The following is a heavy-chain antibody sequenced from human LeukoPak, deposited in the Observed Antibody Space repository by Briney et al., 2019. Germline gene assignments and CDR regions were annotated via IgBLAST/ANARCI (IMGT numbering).Heavy chain of an antibody. D-gene: IGHD3-10*01. V-gene: IGHV3-53*01. CDR2: IYICGST. Sequence: GGSLRLSCAPSRFSVTSNFMTWGRQAPGTGLEWVSVIYICGSTYYADSVKRRFTIYRDNSKNTLSLQMNSLRAEDTAVYYCARGLGSISGSSDYWGQGTLVTVSS. CDR3: ARGLGSISGSSDY. J-gene: IGHJ4*02. CDR1: RFSVTSNF.